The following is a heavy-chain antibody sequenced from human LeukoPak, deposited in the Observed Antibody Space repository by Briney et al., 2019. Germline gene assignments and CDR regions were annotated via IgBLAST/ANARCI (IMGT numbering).Heavy chain of an antibody. V-gene: IGHV1-69*06. Sequence: SVKVSCKASGYTFTTYGISWVRQAPGQGLEWMGGITPIFGTANYAQKFQGRVTITADKSTSTAYMELSSLRFEDTAVYYCATLAAAGNDYWGQGTLVTVSA. CDR2: ITPIFGTA. CDR1: GYTFTTYG. D-gene: IGHD6-13*01. J-gene: IGHJ4*02. CDR3: ATLAAAGNDY.